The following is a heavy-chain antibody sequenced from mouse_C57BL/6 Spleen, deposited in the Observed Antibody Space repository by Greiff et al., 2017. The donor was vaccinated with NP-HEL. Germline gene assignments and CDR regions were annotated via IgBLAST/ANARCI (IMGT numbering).Heavy chain of an antibody. D-gene: IGHD4-1*01. V-gene: IGHV14-1*01. Sequence: EVKLVESGAELVRPGASVKLSCTASGFNITDYYMHWVKQRPEQGLEWIGRIDPEDGDTEYAPKFQGKATMTADTSSNTAYLQLSSLTSEDTAVYYCTKGLGRWYYAMDYWGQGTSVTVSS. CDR1: GFNITDYY. CDR3: TKGLGRWYYAMDY. J-gene: IGHJ4*01. CDR2: IDPEDGDT.